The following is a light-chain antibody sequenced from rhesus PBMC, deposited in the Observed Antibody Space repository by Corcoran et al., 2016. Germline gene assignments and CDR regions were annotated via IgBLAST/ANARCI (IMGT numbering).Light chain of an antibody. V-gene: IGKV2-64*01. J-gene: IGKJ1*01. CDR2: MVS. CDR3: GQGTHWPWT. CDR1: QSLVHSNGNTY. Sequence: DVVMTQSPLSLPITPGQPASISCRSSQSLVHSNGNTYLSWYQPKPGQPQRVLFYMVSNRDAGVPERVSGSGAGQDFTLKISRGGAEDVGVYYWGQGTHWPWTFGQGTKVEIK.